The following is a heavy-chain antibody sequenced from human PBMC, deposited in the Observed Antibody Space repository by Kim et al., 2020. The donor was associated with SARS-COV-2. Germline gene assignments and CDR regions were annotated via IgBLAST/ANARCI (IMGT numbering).Heavy chain of an antibody. CDR3: ARVQYSSSWGDY. D-gene: IGHD6-13*01. J-gene: IGHJ4*02. Sequence: YNPAPTARVTIAVDTSKNQFSLKLSSGTAADTAVYYCARVQYSSSWGDYWGQGTLVTVSS. V-gene: IGHV4-39*07.